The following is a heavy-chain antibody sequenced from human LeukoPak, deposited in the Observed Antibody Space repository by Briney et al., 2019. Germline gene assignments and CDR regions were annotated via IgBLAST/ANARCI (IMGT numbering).Heavy chain of an antibody. J-gene: IGHJ3*02. V-gene: IGHV3-48*03. CDR3: VRANDAFDI. CDR1: GFTFSSYE. Sequence: GESLRLSCAASGFTFSSYEVNWVRQAPGKGLEWVSYIGSAGSTIYYADSVKGRFTISRDNAKNSLYLQMNSLRADDTAVYYCVRANDAFDIWGQGTMVIVSS. CDR2: IGSAGSTI.